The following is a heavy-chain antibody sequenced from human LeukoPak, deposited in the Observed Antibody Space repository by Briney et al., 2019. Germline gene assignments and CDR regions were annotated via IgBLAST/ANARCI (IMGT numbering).Heavy chain of an antibody. D-gene: IGHD5-24*01. Sequence: GGSLRLSCVASGFTFSSYDMHWVRQTPGKGREWVSLIWYDGRNKYYEDSVKGRFTISRDNSKNSLYLEMNSVRAEDTAVYDCAKGRSERWLRVGYYFDYWGQGTLVTVSS. V-gene: IGHV3-33*06. CDR3: AKGRSERWLRVGYYFDY. CDR1: GFTFSSYD. CDR2: IWYDGRNK. J-gene: IGHJ4*02.